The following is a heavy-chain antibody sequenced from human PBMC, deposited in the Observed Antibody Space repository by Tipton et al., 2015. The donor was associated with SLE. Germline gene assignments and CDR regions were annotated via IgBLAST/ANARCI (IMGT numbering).Heavy chain of an antibody. V-gene: IGHV3-7*03. CDR3: VKDIGSVTAALGY. Sequence: GSLRLSCAASGFTFSSYWMSWVRQAPGKGLEWVANIKEDGSEKYYVDSVKGRFTISRDNAKNSLYLQMNSLRPEDTALYYCVKDIGSVTAALGYWGQGTLVTVPS. D-gene: IGHD3-10*01. CDR1: GFTFSSYW. J-gene: IGHJ4*02. CDR2: IKEDGSEK.